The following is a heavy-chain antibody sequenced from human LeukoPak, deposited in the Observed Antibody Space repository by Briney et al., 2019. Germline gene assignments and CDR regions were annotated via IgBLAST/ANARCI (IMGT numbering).Heavy chain of an antibody. Sequence: GASVEVSCKASGYTLTSYGISWVRQAPGQGLEWMGWTSAYNGNTNYAQKLQGRVTMTTDTSTSTAYMELRSLRSDDTAVYYCARDTDYDFWSGYYTPFDYWGQGTLVTVSS. D-gene: IGHD3-3*01. CDR1: GYTLTSYG. J-gene: IGHJ4*02. CDR3: ARDTDYDFWSGYYTPFDY. CDR2: TSAYNGNT. V-gene: IGHV1-18*01.